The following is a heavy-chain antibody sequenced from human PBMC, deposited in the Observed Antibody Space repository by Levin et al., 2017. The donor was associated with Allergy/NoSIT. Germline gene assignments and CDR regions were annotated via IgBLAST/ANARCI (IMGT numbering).Heavy chain of an antibody. Sequence: GESLKISCAASGFTVSSHYMSWVRQAPGKGLEWVSVIYSGGSTYYADSVKGRFTISRDNSKNTLYLQMNSLRAEDTAVYYCARDRRWDPYGQQLVPEDYWGQGTLVTVSS. CDR2: IYSGGST. CDR1: GFTVSSHY. J-gene: IGHJ4*02. V-gene: IGHV3-66*02. CDR3: ARDRRWDPYGQQLVPEDY. D-gene: IGHD6-13*01.